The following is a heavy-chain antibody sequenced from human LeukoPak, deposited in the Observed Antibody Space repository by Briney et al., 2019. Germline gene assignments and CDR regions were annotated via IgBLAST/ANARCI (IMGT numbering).Heavy chain of an antibody. Sequence: GGSLRLSCAASGFTFGDYAMSWVRQAPGKGLEWVGFIRTEAYDGATDYGASVKGRFTISRDDSKNIAYLQMNSLNTEDTAVYYCTRTFAYYYFYMDVWGKGTTVIVSS. CDR2: IRTEAYDGAT. J-gene: IGHJ6*03. V-gene: IGHV3-49*04. CDR3: TRTFAYYYFYMDV. D-gene: IGHD2-21*01. CDR1: GFTFGDYA.